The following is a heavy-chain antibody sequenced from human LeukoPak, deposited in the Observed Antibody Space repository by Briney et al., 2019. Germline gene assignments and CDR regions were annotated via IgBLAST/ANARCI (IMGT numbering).Heavy chain of an antibody. J-gene: IGHJ4*02. CDR2: ISATSSST. D-gene: IGHD5-24*01. CDR3: AKDRVQRQGITALLFDY. Sequence: PGGSLRLSCTASGFTLSNFWMTWVRQAPGKGLEWVSAISATSSSTYYAASVKGRFTTSRDNSNNTLYLQMNSLRAEDTAVYYCAKDRVQRQGITALLFDYWGQGTLVTVSS. CDR1: GFTLSNFW. V-gene: IGHV3-23*01.